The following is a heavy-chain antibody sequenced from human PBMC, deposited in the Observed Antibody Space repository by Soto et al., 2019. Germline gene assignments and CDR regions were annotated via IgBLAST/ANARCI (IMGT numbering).Heavy chain of an antibody. CDR1: GGSISSYY. D-gene: IGHD6-6*01. Sequence: KSSETLSLTCTVSGGSISSYYWSWIRQPPGKGLEWIGYIYYSGSTNYNPSLKSRVTISVDTSKNQFSLKLSSVTAADTAVYYCAREVAWGIAARQNWFDPWGQGTLVTVSS. J-gene: IGHJ5*02. CDR3: AREVAWGIAARQNWFDP. CDR2: IYYSGST. V-gene: IGHV4-59*01.